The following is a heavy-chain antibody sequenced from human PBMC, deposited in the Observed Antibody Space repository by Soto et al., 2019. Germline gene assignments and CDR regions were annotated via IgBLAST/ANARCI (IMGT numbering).Heavy chain of an antibody. D-gene: IGHD6-19*01. CDR2: TYYRSKWFS. CDR3: ARGLQS. CDR1: GDSISNTSAA. V-gene: IGHV6-1*01. J-gene: IGHJ5*02. Sequence: SETLSLTCGISGDSISNTSAAWNWIRQSPSRGLEWLGRTYYRSKWFSDYAESVKSRITISPDTSKNQISLQLNSVTTEDTAFYYCARGLQSWGQGTLVTVSS.